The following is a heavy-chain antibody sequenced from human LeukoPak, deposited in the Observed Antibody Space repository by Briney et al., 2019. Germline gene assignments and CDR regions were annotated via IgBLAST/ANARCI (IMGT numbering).Heavy chain of an antibody. CDR3: VKDLIPSLWFGESNFDY. Sequence: PGGSLRLSCAASGFTFDDYAMHWVRQAPGKGLEWVSLISGDGGSTYYADSVKGRFTISRDNSKNSLYLQMNSLRTEDTALYYCVKDLIPSLWFGESNFDYWGQGTLVTVSS. V-gene: IGHV3-43*02. CDR1: GFTFDDYA. J-gene: IGHJ4*02. CDR2: ISGDGGST. D-gene: IGHD3-10*01.